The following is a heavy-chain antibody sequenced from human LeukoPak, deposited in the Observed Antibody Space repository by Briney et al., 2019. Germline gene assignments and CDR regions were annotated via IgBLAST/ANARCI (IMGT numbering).Heavy chain of an antibody. J-gene: IGHJ4*02. Sequence: GGSLRLSCAASGFTFSSYAMSWVRQAPGKGLEWVSAISGSGGSTYYADSVKGWFTISRDNSKNTLYLQMNSLRAEDTAVYYCAKLVTGVYYFDYWGQGTLVTVSS. V-gene: IGHV3-23*01. CDR1: GFTFSSYA. D-gene: IGHD4-23*01. CDR2: ISGSGGST. CDR3: AKLVTGVYYFDY.